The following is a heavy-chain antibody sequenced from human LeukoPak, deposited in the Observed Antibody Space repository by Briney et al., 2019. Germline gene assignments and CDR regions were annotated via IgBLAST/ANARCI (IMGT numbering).Heavy chain of an antibody. V-gene: IGHV3-23*01. D-gene: IGHD1-1*01. CDR3: AKGQELDDGVFDS. J-gene: IGHJ4*02. CDR2: IRSNGDTT. Sequence: GGSVRLSCAASGFTFRSIAMTWVRQAPGEGLEWVSSIRSNGDTTYNADSVKGRFTISRDNSKNTLYLQMNRLRVEDTAIYYCAKGQELDDGVFDSWGQGTLVTVSS. CDR1: GFTFRSIA.